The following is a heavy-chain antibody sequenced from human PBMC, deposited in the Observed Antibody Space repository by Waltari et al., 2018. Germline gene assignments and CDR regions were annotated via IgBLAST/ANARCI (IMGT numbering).Heavy chain of an antibody. J-gene: IGHJ4*02. CDR3: ARDSGTKYYYDSSGPHNY. D-gene: IGHD3-22*01. Sequence: EVQLLESGGGLVQPGGSLRLSCAASGFTFSSYAMSWVRQAPGKGLEWVSAISGSGGSTYYADSVKGRFTISRDNSKNTLYLQMNSLRAEDTAVYYCARDSGTKYYYDSSGPHNYWGQGTLVTVSS. V-gene: IGHV3-23*01. CDR1: GFTFSSYA. CDR2: ISGSGGST.